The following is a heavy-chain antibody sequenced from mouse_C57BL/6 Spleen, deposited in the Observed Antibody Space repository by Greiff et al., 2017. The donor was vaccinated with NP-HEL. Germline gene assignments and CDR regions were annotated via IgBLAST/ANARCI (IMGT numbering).Heavy chain of an antibody. CDR3: ARGPGAVVAPYFDY. V-gene: IGHV1-18*01. D-gene: IGHD1-1*01. CDR1: GYTFTDYN. Sequence: EVQLQQSGPELVKPGASVKIPCKASGYTFTDYNMDWMKQSHGKSLEWIGDINPNNGGTIYNQKFKGKATLTVDKSSSTAYMELRSLTSEDTAVYYCARGPGAVVAPYFDYWGQGTTLTVSS. J-gene: IGHJ2*01. CDR2: INPNNGGT.